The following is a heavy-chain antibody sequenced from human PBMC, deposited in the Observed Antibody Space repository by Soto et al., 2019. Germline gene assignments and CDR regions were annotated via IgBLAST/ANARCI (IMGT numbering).Heavy chain of an antibody. V-gene: IGHV4-34*01. CDR2: INDSGNI. CDR1: GGSFSGYQ. Sequence: QVQLQQWGAGLLKPSETLSLTCAVYGGSFSGYQWTWIRQTPGKGLEWIGEINDSGNINYNPSLKSRVTILVDTAKKQSSLRLSSVTAADTAVYYCARGLILWFGELSRRGGYYYYMDGWGKGTSVTVSS. J-gene: IGHJ6*03. CDR3: ARGLILWFGELSRRGGYYYYMDG. D-gene: IGHD3-10*01.